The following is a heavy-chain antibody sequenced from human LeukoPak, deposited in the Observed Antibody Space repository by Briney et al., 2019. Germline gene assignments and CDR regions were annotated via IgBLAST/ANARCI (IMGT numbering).Heavy chain of an antibody. CDR2: ISYSGYT. CDR1: GVSISSYY. D-gene: IGHD2-15*01. J-gene: IGHJ2*01. Sequence: KPSETLSLTCSVSGVSISSYYWSWIRQPPGKGLEWIGYISYSGYTNYNPSLKSRVTISVDTSKNQFSLKLSSVTAADTAVYYCARRDCRGGSCYGWYFDLWGRGTLVTVSS. CDR3: ARRDCRGGSCYGWYFDL. V-gene: IGHV4-59*12.